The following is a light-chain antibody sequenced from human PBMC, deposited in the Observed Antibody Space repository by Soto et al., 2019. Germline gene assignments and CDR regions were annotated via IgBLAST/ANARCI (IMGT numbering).Light chain of an antibody. CDR2: YDV. CDR1: RSNFRNNP. Sequence: QAVVTQPPSVSEAPRQGVTLSCSGGRSNFRNNPVNWYQQLPGKAPKLLFYYDVLLASGVSDRFSGSKSGTTASLAIRGLEPEDEADYYCAARDDRLNGPVFGGGTKLTVL. J-gene: IGLJ3*02. CDR3: AARDDRLNGPV. V-gene: IGLV1-36*01.